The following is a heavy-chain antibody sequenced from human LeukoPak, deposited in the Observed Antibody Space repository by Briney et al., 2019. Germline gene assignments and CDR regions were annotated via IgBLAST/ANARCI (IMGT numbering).Heavy chain of an antibody. CDR2: IIPIFGTA. Sequence: ASVKVSCKAPGGTFSSYAISWVRQAPGQGLEWMGGIIPIFGTANYAQKFQGRVTITTDESTSTAYMELSSLRSEDTAVYYCARDLGHSSSYDYWGQGTLVTVSS. J-gene: IGHJ4*02. CDR1: GGTFSSYA. CDR3: ARDLGHSSSYDY. V-gene: IGHV1-69*05. D-gene: IGHD6-13*01.